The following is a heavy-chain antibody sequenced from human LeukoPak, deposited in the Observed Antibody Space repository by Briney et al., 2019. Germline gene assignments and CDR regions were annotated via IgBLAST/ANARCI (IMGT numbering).Heavy chain of an antibody. CDR2: ISWNSGTI. J-gene: IGHJ4*02. V-gene: IGHV3-9*01. Sequence: PGGSLRLSCAAFGFTFDDYAMHWVRQAPGKGLEWASGISWNSGTIGYADSVKGRFTISRDNAKNSLYLQMNSLRAEDTALYYCAKDNGYYDSSGFDYWGQGTLVTVSS. CDR3: AKDNGYYDSSGFDY. D-gene: IGHD3-22*01. CDR1: GFTFDDYA.